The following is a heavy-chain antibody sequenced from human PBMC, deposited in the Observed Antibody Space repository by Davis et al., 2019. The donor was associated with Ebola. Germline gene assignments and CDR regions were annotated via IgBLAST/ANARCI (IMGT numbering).Heavy chain of an antibody. D-gene: IGHD6-19*01. CDR1: GDSIGSSSYY. Sequence: SETLSLTCTVSGDSIGSSSYYWGWIRQPPGKGLEWIGSIYYSGSTYYNPSLKSRVAISVDTSTKQFSLKLISLTAADTAVYYCARRYSGWPYGMDVWGQGTTVTVSS. CDR2: IYYSGST. J-gene: IGHJ6*02. V-gene: IGHV4-39*01. CDR3: ARRYSGWPYGMDV.